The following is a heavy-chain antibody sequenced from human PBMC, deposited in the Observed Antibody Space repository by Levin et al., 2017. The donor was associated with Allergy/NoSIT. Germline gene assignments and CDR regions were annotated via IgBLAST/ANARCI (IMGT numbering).Heavy chain of an antibody. CDR3: AKDSAYYYDSSGVDY. Sequence: GGSLRLSCAASGFTFDDYAMHWVRQAPGKGLEWVSGISWNSGSIGYADSVKGRFTISRDNAKNSLYLQMNSLRAEDTALYYCAKDSAYYYDSSGVDYWGQGTLVTVSS. D-gene: IGHD3-22*01. CDR2: ISWNSGSI. V-gene: IGHV3-9*01. J-gene: IGHJ4*02. CDR1: GFTFDDYA.